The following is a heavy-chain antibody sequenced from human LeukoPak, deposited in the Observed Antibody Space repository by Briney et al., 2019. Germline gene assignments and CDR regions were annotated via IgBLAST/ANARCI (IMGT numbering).Heavy chain of an antibody. V-gene: IGHV1-2*02. CDR1: GYTFTGYY. CDR2: INPNSGGT. J-gene: IGHJ5*02. CDR3: ASATTYYDILTGYYGNNWFDP. Sequence: ASVKVSCKASGYTFTGYYMHWVRQAPGQGLEWMGWINPNSGGTNYAQKFQGRVTMTRDTSISTAYMGLSRLRSDDTAVYYCASATTYYDILTGYYGNNWFDPWGQGTLVTVSS. D-gene: IGHD3-9*01.